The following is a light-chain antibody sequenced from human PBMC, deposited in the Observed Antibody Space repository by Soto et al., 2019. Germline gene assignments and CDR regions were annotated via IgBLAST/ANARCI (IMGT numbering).Light chain of an antibody. CDR2: KAS. CDR1: QSISSW. Sequence: DIQMTQSPSTLSASVGDRVTITCRASQSISSWLAWYQQKPGKAPKLLIYKASSLESGVPSRFSGSGSGTEFTLTISSLQPDDFAIYYCQQYNSFSGYTFGQGTKLEIK. CDR3: QQYNSFSGYT. J-gene: IGKJ2*01. V-gene: IGKV1-5*03.